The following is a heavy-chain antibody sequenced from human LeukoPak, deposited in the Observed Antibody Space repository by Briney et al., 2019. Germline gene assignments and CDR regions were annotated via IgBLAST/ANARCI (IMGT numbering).Heavy chain of an antibody. J-gene: IGHJ4*02. V-gene: IGHV3-48*01. CDR1: GFIFSNYN. CDR2: ISSSSGTI. Sequence: GGSLRLSCAASGFIFSNYNMNWVRQTPGKGLEWPSYISSSSGTIYYADSVKGRFTISGDNAKNSLYLQMNSLRAEDTAVYYCARALGYSYGYAVDYWGQGTLVTVSS. D-gene: IGHD5-18*01. CDR3: ARALGYSYGYAVDY.